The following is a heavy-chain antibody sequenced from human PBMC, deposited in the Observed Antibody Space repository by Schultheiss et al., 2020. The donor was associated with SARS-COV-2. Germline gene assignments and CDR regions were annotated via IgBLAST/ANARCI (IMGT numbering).Heavy chain of an antibody. Sequence: SETLSLTCIVSGGSISRSSDHWGWIRQPPGKGLEWIGSIYYSGSTYYNPSLKSRVTISVDTSKNQFSMKLSSVTAADTAVYYCARATGVTSHDYWGRGTLVTVSS. CDR2: IYYSGST. D-gene: IGHD7-27*01. V-gene: IGHV4-39*07. J-gene: IGHJ4*02. CDR3: ARATGVTSHDY. CDR1: GGSISRSSDH.